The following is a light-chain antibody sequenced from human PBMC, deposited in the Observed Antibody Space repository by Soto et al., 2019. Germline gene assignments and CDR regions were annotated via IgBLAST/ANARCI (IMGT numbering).Light chain of an antibody. V-gene: IGLV1-44*01. CDR3: AAWDDSLNGPV. J-gene: IGLJ3*02. CDR1: SSNIGSNT. CDR2: NND. Sequence: QSVLTQPPSASGTPGQRVTISCSGSSSNIGSNTVNWYHHLPGTAPKILIYNNDQRPSGVPDRFSGSKSGTSDSLAISGLQSEDEADYYCAAWDDSLNGPVFGGGTKLTVL.